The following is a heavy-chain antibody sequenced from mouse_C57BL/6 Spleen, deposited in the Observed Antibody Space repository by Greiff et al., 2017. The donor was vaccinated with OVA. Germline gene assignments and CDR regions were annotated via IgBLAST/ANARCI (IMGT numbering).Heavy chain of an antibody. V-gene: IGHV1-55*01. D-gene: IGHD2-4*01. J-gene: IGHJ3*01. CDR3: AREDYGRGPFAY. Sequence: QVQLKQPGAELVKPGASVKMSCKASGYTFTSYWITWVKQRPGQGLEWIGDIYPGSGSTNYNEKFKSKATLTVDTSSSTAYMQLSSLTSEDSAVYYCAREDYGRGPFAYWGQGTLVTVSA. CDR1: GYTFTSYW. CDR2: IYPGSGST.